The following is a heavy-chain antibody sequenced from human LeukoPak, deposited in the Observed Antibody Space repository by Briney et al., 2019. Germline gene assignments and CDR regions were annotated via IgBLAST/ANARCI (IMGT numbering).Heavy chain of an antibody. CDR2: IDHDGGGT. D-gene: IGHD2-2*01. J-gene: IGHJ4*02. V-gene: IGHV3-64*03. CDR1: GFIFSDYA. CDR3: VKGTSWVCGQFDS. Sequence: GGSLRLSCSASGFIFSDYAMIWVRQAPGKGLQYVSAIDHDGGGTYCADSVRGSFTISRDISKNTLYVHVRPVSAGDAPVLVCVKGTSWVCGQFDSWGQGTLVTVSS.